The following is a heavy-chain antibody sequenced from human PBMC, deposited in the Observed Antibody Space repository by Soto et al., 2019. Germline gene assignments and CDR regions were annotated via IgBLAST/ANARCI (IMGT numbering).Heavy chain of an antibody. D-gene: IGHD2-2*01. CDR1: GDSISSSSYY. V-gene: IGHV4-39*01. Sequence: SETLSLTCTVSGDSISSSSYYWGWIRQPPGKGLEWIGSIYYSGGTYYNPSLKSRVTISVDTSKNQFSLKLSSVTAADTAVYYCARPPLYCSTTSCQDYWGQGTLVTVSS. CDR3: ARPPLYCSTTSCQDY. CDR2: IYYSGGT. J-gene: IGHJ4*02.